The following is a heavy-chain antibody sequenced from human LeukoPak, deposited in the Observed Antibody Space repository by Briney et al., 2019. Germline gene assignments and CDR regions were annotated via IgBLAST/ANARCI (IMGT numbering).Heavy chain of an antibody. Sequence: SETLSLTCTVSGGSISSSSYYWGWFRQPPGKGLEWIGNIYYSGSTNYNPSLKSRVTISVDTSKNQFSLKLSSVTAADTAVYYCARGDFDWLYAFDIWGQGTMVTVSS. V-gene: IGHV4-39*07. CDR3: ARGDFDWLYAFDI. D-gene: IGHD3-9*01. CDR2: IYYSGST. J-gene: IGHJ3*02. CDR1: GGSISSSSYY.